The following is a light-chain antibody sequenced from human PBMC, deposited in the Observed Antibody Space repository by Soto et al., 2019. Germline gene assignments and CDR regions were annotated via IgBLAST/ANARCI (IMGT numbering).Light chain of an antibody. CDR2: ASS. Sequence: QSVLTQPASVSGSPGQSITISCTGTSSDVGSYNYVSWYQHHPGKAPRLMIYASSNRPSGVSHRFSGSRSGNTASLTISGLQAEDEADYYCSSYTSGSTLHVFGTGTKV. CDR1: SSDVGSYNY. V-gene: IGLV2-14*01. CDR3: SSYTSGSTLHV. J-gene: IGLJ1*01.